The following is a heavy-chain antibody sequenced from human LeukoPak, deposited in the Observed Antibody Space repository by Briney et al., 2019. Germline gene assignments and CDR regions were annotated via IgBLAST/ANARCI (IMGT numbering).Heavy chain of an antibody. V-gene: IGHV1-2*02. J-gene: IGHJ5*02. Sequence: GASVKVSCKASGYTFTGYYMHWVRQAPGQGLEWMGWINPNSGGTNYAQKFQGRVTMTRDTSISTAYMELSRLRSDDTAVYYCARDIVLMVYAGRLGWFDPWGQGTLVTVSS. CDR3: ARDIVLMVYAGRLGWFDP. CDR2: INPNSGGT. D-gene: IGHD2-8*01. CDR1: GYTFTGYY.